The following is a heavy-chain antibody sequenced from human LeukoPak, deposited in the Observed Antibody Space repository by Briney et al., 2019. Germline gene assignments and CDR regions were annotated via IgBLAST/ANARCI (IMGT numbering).Heavy chain of an antibody. CDR1: GGSFSTYY. J-gene: IGHJ4*02. V-gene: IGHV4-34*01. CDR2: INHRGDT. Sequence: SETLSLTCAVYGGSFSTYYWSWIRQSPGKGLEWIAEINHRGDTNYNPSVKSRVTMSVDTSKNQFSLKLTSVTAADTAVYYCARGSSGARFDYWGQGTLVTVSS. CDR3: ARGSSGARFDY. D-gene: IGHD2-15*01.